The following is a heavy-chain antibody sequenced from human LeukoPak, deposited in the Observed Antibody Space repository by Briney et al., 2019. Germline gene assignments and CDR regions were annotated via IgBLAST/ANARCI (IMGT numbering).Heavy chain of an antibody. V-gene: IGHV4-34*01. CDR2: IKHGGGT. CDR1: GGSFSDYP. CDR3: ARGAPSY. J-gene: IGHJ4*02. Sequence: SETLSLTCAIYGGSFSDYPWTWIRQPPGKGLEWIGQIKHGGGTKYNPSLNSRVTMSLDTSKNQFSLKMTSVTAADTATYYCARGAPSYWGQGTLVTVSS.